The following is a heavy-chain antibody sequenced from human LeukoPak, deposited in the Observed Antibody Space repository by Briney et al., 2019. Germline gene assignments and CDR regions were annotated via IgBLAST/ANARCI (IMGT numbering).Heavy chain of an antibody. CDR3: AATRGRYDSSGYLTDAFDI. CDR1: GGTFSSYA. Sequence: ASVKVSCKASGGTFSSYAISWVRQAPGQGLELMGGIIPIFGTANYAQKFQGRVTITTDESTSTAYMELSGLRSEDTAVYYCAATRGRYDSSGYLTDAFDIWGQGTMVTVSS. J-gene: IGHJ3*02. V-gene: IGHV1-69*05. CDR2: IIPIFGTA. D-gene: IGHD3-22*01.